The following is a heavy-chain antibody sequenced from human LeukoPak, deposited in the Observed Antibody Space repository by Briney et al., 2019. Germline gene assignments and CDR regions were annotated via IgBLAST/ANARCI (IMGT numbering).Heavy chain of an antibody. CDR2: IYPGDSDT. J-gene: IGHJ4*02. CDR3: ARLYYYDSSGYYNDY. D-gene: IGHD3-22*01. Sequence: GESLKISCKGSEHSFTNYWIGWVRQMPGKGLEWMGIIYPGDSDTRYSPSFQGQVTISADKSISTAYLQWSSLKASDTAMYYCARLYYYDSSGYYNDYWGQGTLVTVSS. CDR1: EHSFTNYW. V-gene: IGHV5-51*01.